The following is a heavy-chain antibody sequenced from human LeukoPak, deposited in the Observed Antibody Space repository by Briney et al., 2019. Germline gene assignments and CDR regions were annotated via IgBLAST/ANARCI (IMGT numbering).Heavy chain of an antibody. D-gene: IGHD5-18*01. Sequence: ASEKVSCKVSGYTLTELSMHWVRQAPGKGLEWMGGFDPEDGETIYAQKFQGRVTMTEDTSTDTAYMELSSLRSEDTAVYYCAIVLYSYGYRYFDYWGQGTLVTVSS. CDR3: AIVLYSYGYRYFDY. CDR2: FDPEDGET. J-gene: IGHJ4*02. V-gene: IGHV1-24*01. CDR1: GYTLTELS.